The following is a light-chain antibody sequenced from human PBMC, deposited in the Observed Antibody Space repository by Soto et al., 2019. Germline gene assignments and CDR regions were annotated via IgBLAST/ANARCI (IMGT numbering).Light chain of an antibody. J-gene: IGKJ2*01. Sequence: DIQMTQSPSTLSASVGDRVTNTCRASQSISSWLAWYQQKPGKAPKLLIYDASSLESGVPSRFNGSGSGTEFTLTISSLQPDDFATYYCQQYNSYWTFGQGTKLEIK. CDR2: DAS. CDR3: QQYNSYWT. CDR1: QSISSW. V-gene: IGKV1-5*01.